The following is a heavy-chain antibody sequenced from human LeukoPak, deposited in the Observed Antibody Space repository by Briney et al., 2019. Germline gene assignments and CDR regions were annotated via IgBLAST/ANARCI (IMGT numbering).Heavy chain of an antibody. Sequence: PSETLSLTCTVSGGSISSYYWSWIRQPPGKGLEWMGYIYYSGSTNYNPSLKSRVTISVDTSKNQFSLKLSSVTAADTAVYYCARASYDYVWGSYRPHYYYYMDVWGKGTTVTISS. CDR1: GGSISSYY. J-gene: IGHJ6*03. D-gene: IGHD3-16*02. CDR2: IYYSGST. CDR3: ARASYDYVWGSYRPHYYYYMDV. V-gene: IGHV4-59*01.